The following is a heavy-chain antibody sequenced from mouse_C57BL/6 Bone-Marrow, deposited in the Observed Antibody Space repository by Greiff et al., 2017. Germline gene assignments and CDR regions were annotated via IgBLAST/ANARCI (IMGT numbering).Heavy chain of an antibody. V-gene: IGHV1-64*01. CDR2: IHPNCGST. J-gene: IGHJ2*01. CDR3: ARERNYWYFDY. CDR1: GYTFTSYW. Sequence: QVQLKQPGAELVKPGASVKLSCKASGYTFTSYWMHWVNQRPGQGLEWIGMIHPNCGSTNYNEKFKSKATLTVDKSSSTAYMQRSSLTSEDSAVYYCARERNYWYFDYWGQGTTLTVSS. D-gene: IGHD1-1*02.